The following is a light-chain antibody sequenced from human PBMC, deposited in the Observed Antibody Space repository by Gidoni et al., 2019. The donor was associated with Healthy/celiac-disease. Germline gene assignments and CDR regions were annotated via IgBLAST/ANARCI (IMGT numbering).Light chain of an antibody. CDR3: AAWDDSLSGVV. Sequence: QSVLTQPPSASGTPGQRVTISCSGSSSNIGSNYVYWYQQLPGTAPKLLSYRNNQPPSGVPDRFSGSKSGTSASLAISGLRSEDEADYYCAAWDDSLSGVVFGGGTKLTVL. J-gene: IGLJ2*01. V-gene: IGLV1-47*01. CDR2: RNN. CDR1: SSNIGSNY.